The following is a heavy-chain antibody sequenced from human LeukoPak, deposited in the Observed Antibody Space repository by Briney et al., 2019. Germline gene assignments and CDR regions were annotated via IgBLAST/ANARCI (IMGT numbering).Heavy chain of an antibody. CDR1: GGSISNSF. CDR2: IYSTGAT. J-gene: IGHJ4*02. D-gene: IGHD2-21*02. CDR3: ARGPYCGGGCHFDS. Sequence: SETLSLTCTVSGGSISNSFWSWIRQPAGKGLEWIGRIYSTGATNYNPSLKSRVTMSIDTSKNQFSLKLTSVAAADTAVYYCARGPYCGGGCHFDSWGQGTLVTVSS. V-gene: IGHV4-4*07.